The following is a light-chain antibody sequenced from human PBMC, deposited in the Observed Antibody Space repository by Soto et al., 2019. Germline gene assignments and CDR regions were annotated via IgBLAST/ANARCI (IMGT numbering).Light chain of an antibody. CDR2: GAS. CDR1: QSVSSSY. Sequence: EIVLTQSPGTLSLSPGERATLSCRASQSVSSSYLAWYQQKPGQAPRLLIYGASSRATGIPDRFSGSGSGTDFTLTISRLEPEDVAVDYCQQYGSSPSWTFGQGTKLEIK. CDR3: QQYGSSPSWT. J-gene: IGKJ1*01. V-gene: IGKV3-20*01.